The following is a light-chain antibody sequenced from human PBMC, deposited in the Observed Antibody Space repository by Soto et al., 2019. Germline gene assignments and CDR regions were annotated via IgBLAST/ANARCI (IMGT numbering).Light chain of an antibody. J-gene: IGLJ1*01. CDR1: DSNIGSNT. Sequence: QSVLTQAPSASGTPGQRVTISCSGSDSNIGSNTVNWYQQLPGTAPKLLIYSNIQRPSGVPDRFSGSKSGTSASLAISGLQSEDEADYSCAAWDDSLNGYVFGTGTKMTVL. CDR2: SNI. V-gene: IGLV1-44*01. CDR3: AAWDDSLNGYV.